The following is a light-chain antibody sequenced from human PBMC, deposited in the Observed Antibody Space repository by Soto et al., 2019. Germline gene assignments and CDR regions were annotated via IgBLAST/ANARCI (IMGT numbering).Light chain of an antibody. CDR3: QQYGSSPST. V-gene: IGKV3-20*01. J-gene: IGKJ3*01. CDR1: RSVSSSY. CDR2: GAS. Sequence: EIVLTQSPGTLSLSPGERATLSCRASRSVSSSYLAWYQQKPGQAPRLLIYGASSRATGIPDRFSGSGSGTDFTLTISRLEPEDFAVYSCQQYGSSPSTFGPGTRVHIK.